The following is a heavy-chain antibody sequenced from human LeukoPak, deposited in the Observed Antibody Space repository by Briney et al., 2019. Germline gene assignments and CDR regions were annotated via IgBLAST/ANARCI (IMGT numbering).Heavy chain of an antibody. V-gene: IGHV4-4*07. J-gene: IGHJ5*02. D-gene: IGHD3-3*01. CDR1: GGSISSYY. CDR3: ARARIFGAYNWFDP. Sequence: PSETLSLTCTVSGGSISSYYWSWIRQPAGKGLEWIGRIYTSGSTNYNPSLKSRVTMSVDTSKNQFSLKLSSVTAADTAVYYCARARIFGAYNWFDPWGQGTLVTVSS. CDR2: IYTSGST.